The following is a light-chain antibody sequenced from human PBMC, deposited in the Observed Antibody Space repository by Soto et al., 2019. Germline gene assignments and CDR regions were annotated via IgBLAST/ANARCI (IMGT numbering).Light chain of an antibody. CDR1: RGIRSY. V-gene: IGKV1-9*01. CDR3: QQLNSYPQT. Sequence: QLTQSPSSLSAAVVDRVTIPCQASRGIRSYLAWYQQQPGKPPKLLVYSASTLQSGVPSRFSGSGSGPAFTLTISSLQPEDSATYFCQQLNSYPQTFGQGTRLEIK. CDR2: SAS. J-gene: IGKJ5*01.